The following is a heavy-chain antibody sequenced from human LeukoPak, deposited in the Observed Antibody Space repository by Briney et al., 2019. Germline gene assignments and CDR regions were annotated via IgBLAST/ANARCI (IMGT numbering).Heavy chain of an antibody. J-gene: IGHJ3*02. D-gene: IGHD1-1*01. V-gene: IGHV4-61*05. CDR1: GGSISSSSYY. CDR2: IYYSGSI. Sequence: KPSETLSLTCTVSGGSISSSSYYWSWIRQPPGKGLEWIGYIYYSGSINYNPSLKSRVTISVDRSKNQFSLKLSSVTAAVTAVYYCARVLEIAFDIWGQGTMVTVSS. CDR3: ARVLEIAFDI.